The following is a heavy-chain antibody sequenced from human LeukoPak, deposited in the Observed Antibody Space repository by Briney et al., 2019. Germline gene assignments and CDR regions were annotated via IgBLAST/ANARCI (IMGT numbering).Heavy chain of an antibody. J-gene: IGHJ4*02. D-gene: IGHD2-21*01. CDR1: GGSISSNSHY. CDR3: AREEASVGDY. CDR2: IHYSGST. Sequence: SETLSLTCTVSGGSISSNSHYWAWIRQPPGKGLEWIGSIHYSGSTFYSPSLRSRVTISVDTSKNQFSLILTSVTASDTAVYYCAREEASVGDYWGQGILVTVSS. V-gene: IGHV4-39*01.